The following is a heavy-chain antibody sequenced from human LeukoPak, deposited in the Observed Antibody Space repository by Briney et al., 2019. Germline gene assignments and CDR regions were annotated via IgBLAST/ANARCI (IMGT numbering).Heavy chain of an antibody. V-gene: IGHV3-15*01. Sequence: GGSLRLSCAASGFTFSNAWMSWVRQAPGKGLEWVGRIKSKTNGGTTDYAAPVKGRFTISRDNSKNTLYLQMNSLRAEDTAVYYCARDFSDRTFDYWGQGTLVTVSS. CDR2: IKSKTNGGTT. D-gene: IGHD3-22*01. J-gene: IGHJ4*02. CDR1: GFTFSNAW. CDR3: ARDFSDRTFDY.